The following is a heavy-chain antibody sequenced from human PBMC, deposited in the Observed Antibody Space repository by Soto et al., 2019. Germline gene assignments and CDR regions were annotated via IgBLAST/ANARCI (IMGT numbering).Heavy chain of an antibody. CDR3: ASLRGWVPNFFFDY. J-gene: IGHJ4*02. V-gene: IGHV4-31*03. CDR1: GGSITNGDYY. Sequence: QVQLQESGPGLVKPSQTLSLTCSVSGGSITNGDYYWTWISQLPGKGLEWIGYIFYNGNTYYTPSLKSRLTISVDTYENQFSLKLSSVTASDTAVYYCASLRGWVPNFFFDYWGQGNLVTVSS. D-gene: IGHD5-12*01. CDR2: IFYNGNT.